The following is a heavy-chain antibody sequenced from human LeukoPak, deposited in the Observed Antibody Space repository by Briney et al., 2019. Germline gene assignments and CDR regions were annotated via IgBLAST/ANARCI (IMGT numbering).Heavy chain of an antibody. J-gene: IGHJ3*02. D-gene: IGHD1-26*01. CDR1: GGSISSGSYY. Sequence: SETLSLTCTVSGGSISSGSYYWSWIRPPAGKGLEWIGRIYTSGSPNYNPSLKSRVTISVDTSKNQFSLKLSSVTAADTAVYYCARGWASMDDAFDIWGQGTMVTVSS. CDR2: IYTSGSP. V-gene: IGHV4-61*02. CDR3: ARGWASMDDAFDI.